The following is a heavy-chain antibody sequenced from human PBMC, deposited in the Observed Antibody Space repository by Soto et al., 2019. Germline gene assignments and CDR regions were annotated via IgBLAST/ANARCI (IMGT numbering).Heavy chain of an antibody. V-gene: IGHV3-23*01. CDR1: GFTFSSYA. J-gene: IGHJ4*02. CDR3: AKDLSNLITFGGVIVDPFDY. CDR2: ISGSGGST. Sequence: PGGSLRLSCAASGFTFSSYAMSWVRQAPGKGLEWVSAISGSGGSTYYADSVKGRFTISRDNSKNTLYLQMNSLRAEDTAVYYCAKDLSNLITFGGVIVDPFDYWGQGTLVTVSS. D-gene: IGHD3-16*02.